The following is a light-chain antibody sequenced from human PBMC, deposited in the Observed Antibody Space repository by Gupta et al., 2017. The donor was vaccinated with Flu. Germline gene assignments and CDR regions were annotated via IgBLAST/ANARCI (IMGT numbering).Light chain of an antibody. CDR3: QVWTGGSHDASWV. J-gene: IGLJ3*02. V-gene: IGLV3-21*02. CDR1: NDGTKT. Sequence: TARITCDADNDGTKTVHCYQQKPDQAPARLVYDDYNRHSGIAERCSGSISGNTPTSTVSRVEAGDEADAYCQVWTGGSHDASWVFGGGTKLTVL. CDR2: DDY.